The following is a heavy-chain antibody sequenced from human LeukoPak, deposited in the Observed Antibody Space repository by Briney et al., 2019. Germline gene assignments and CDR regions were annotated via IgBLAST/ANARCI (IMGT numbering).Heavy chain of an antibody. D-gene: IGHD6-19*01. CDR2: ISGNGGST. Sequence: GGSLRLSCSASGFTFSSYAMHWVRQAPGKGLEYVSAISGNGGSTYYADSVKGRFTISRDNSKNTLYLQMSSLRAEDTAVYYCVKGIYSSGLYWDYWGQGTLVTVSS. J-gene: IGHJ4*02. CDR1: GFTFSSYA. CDR3: VKGIYSSGLYWDY. V-gene: IGHV3-64D*06.